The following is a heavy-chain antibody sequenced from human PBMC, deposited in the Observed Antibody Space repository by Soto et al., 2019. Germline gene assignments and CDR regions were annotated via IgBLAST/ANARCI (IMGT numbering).Heavy chain of an antibody. CDR1: GGSISGYY. CDR3: ASYYYDSSGYYYVPGVY. V-gene: IGHV4-59*08. CDR2: IYNSGST. J-gene: IGHJ4*02. D-gene: IGHD3-22*01. Sequence: SETLSLTCTVPGGSISGYYWIWMRQPPGKGLEWIGYIYNSGSTNYNPALKSRVTISVDTSKNQISLKLSSVTAADTAVYYCASYYYDSSGYYYVPGVYWGQGTLVTVS.